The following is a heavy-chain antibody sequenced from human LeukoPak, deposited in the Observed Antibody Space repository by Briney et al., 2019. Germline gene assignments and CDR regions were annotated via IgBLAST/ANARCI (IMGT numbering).Heavy chain of an antibody. D-gene: IGHD2-2*01. CDR3: ARLRCSSTSCYDGFEYYFDY. V-gene: IGHV5-51*01. Sequence: GESLKISCKGSGYSFTSYWIGWVRQMPGKGLEWMGIIYPGDSDTRYSPSFQGQVTISADKSISTAYLQWSSLKASDTAMYYRARLRCSSTSCYDGFEYYFDYWDQGTLVTVSS. J-gene: IGHJ4*02. CDR2: IYPGDSDT. CDR1: GYSFTSYW.